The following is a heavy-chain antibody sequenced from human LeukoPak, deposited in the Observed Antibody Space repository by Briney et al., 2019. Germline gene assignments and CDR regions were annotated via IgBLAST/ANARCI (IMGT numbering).Heavy chain of an antibody. V-gene: IGHV4-34*01. CDR3: ARVVYYYDSSGYFLFDY. Sequence: SETLSLTCAVYGGSFRGYYWSWIRQPPGKGLEWIGEINHSGSTNYNPSLKSRVTISVDTSKNQFSLKLSSVTAADTAVYYCARVVYYYDSSGYFLFDYWGQGTLVTVSS. CDR1: GGSFRGYY. D-gene: IGHD3-22*01. CDR2: INHSGST. J-gene: IGHJ4*02.